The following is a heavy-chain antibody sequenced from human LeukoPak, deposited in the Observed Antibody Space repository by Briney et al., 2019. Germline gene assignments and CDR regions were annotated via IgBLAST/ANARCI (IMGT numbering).Heavy chain of an antibody. Sequence: GGSLRLSCAASVFTFSSYEMNWVRQAPGRGLEWVANIKHDGSVQYCVDSVKGRFTISRDNAKNSLYLQMNSLRAEDTAVYYCARDPEDYYDSSAYYDGFDMWGQGTMVTVSS. V-gene: IGHV3-7*01. D-gene: IGHD3-22*01. CDR1: VFTFSSYE. CDR3: ARDPEDYYDSSAYYDGFDM. J-gene: IGHJ3*02. CDR2: IKHDGSVQ.